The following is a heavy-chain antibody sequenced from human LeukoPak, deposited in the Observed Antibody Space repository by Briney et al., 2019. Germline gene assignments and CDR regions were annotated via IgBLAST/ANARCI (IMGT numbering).Heavy chain of an antibody. V-gene: IGHV3-15*01. Sequence: GGSLRLSCAASGFTFSSYAMSWVRQAPGTGLEWVGRIKSKPDGETTDYAAPVKGRFSISRDDSENTLYLQMSSLTTEDTAVYFCTTGPRRTAVGNSPPTLDYWGQGTLVTVSS. D-gene: IGHD6-19*01. CDR1: GFTFSSYA. CDR3: TTGPRRTAVGNSPPTLDY. CDR2: IKSKPDGETT. J-gene: IGHJ4*02.